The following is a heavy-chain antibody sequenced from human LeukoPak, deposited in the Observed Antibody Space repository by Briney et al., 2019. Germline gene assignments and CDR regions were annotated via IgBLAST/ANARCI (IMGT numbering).Heavy chain of an antibody. D-gene: IGHD6-19*01. CDR2: ISWNSGSI. J-gene: IGHJ4*02. CDR1: GFTFDDYA. Sequence: PGGSLRLSCAASGFTFDDYAMHWVRQAPGKGLEWASGISWNSGSIGYADSVKGRFTISRDNTKNSLYLQMNSLRAEDTALYYCAKDMGQWLVHGYGYWGQGTLVTVSS. V-gene: IGHV3-9*01. CDR3: AKDMGQWLVHGYGY.